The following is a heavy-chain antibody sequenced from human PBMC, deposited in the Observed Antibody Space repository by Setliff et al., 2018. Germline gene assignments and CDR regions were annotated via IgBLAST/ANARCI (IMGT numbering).Heavy chain of an antibody. CDR2: INHRGST. J-gene: IGHJ4*02. D-gene: IGHD6-6*01. CDR1: GGTFSDYH. V-gene: IGHV4-34*08. Sequence: PSETLSLTCAAYGGTFSDYHXTWSRQSPEKGLEWIGEINHRGSTNYDPSLKSXXXXSXXXXXXXXXXXXXXXXXXXXAXYYCARGRNIAARLLDSWGQGTLVTVSS. CDR3: ARGRNIAARLLDS.